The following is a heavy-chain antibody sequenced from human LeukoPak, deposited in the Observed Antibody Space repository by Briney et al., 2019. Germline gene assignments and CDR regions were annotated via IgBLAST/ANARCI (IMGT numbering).Heavy chain of an antibody. J-gene: IGHJ4*02. D-gene: IGHD6-6*01. CDR1: GGSFSGYY. V-gene: IGHV4-34*01. CDR2: INHSGST. Sequence: SETLSLTCAVYGGSFSGYYWSWIRQPPGKGLEWIGEINHSGSTNYNPSLKSRVTISVDTSMNQFSLKLSSVTAADTAVYYCARGRKPRGAARGYYFDYWGQGTLVTVSS. CDR3: ARGRKPRGAARGYYFDY.